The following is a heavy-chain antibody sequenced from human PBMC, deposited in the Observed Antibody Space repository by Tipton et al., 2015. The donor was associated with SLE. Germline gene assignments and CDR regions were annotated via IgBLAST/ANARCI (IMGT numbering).Heavy chain of an antibody. V-gene: IGHV3-11*05. Sequence: GSLRLSCAASGFTFSDYYMSWIRQAPGKGLEWVSYISSSSSYTNYADSVKGRFTISRDNAKKSVYLQMNSLRAEDTALYYCAKDVGTVAGLNDYWGQGTLVTVSS. D-gene: IGHD6-19*01. CDR3: AKDVGTVAGLNDY. J-gene: IGHJ4*02. CDR1: GFTFSDYY. CDR2: ISSSSSYT.